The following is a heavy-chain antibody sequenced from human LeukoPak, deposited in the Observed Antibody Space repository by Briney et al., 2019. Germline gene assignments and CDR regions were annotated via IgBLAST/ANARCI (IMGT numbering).Heavy chain of an antibody. D-gene: IGHD3-10*01. CDR3: ARGPWGVIADFDY. CDR1: GYIFAHNG. J-gene: IGHJ4*02. CDR2: INPSGGST. V-gene: IGHV1-46*01. Sequence: ASVKVSCKTSGYIFAHNGISWVRQAPGQGLEWMGIINPSGGSTSYAQKFQGRVTMTRDTSTSTVYMELSSLRSEDTAVYYCARGPWGVIADFDYWGQGTLVTVSS.